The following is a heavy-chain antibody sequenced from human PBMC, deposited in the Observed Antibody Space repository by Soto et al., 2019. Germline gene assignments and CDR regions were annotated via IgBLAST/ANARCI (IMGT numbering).Heavy chain of an antibody. Sequence: GGSLRLSCAASGFTFSDYYMSWIRQAPGKGLEWVSYISSSGSTIYYADSVKGRFTISRDNAKNSLYLQMNSLRAEDTAVYYCARDLSSGWPVLGSDAFDIWGQGTMVTVSS. CDR3: ARDLSSGWPVLGSDAFDI. CDR2: ISSSGSTI. J-gene: IGHJ3*02. D-gene: IGHD6-19*01. CDR1: GFTFSDYY. V-gene: IGHV3-11*01.